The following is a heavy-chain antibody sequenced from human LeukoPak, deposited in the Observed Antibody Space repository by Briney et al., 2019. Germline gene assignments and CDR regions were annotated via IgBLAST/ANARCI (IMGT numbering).Heavy chain of an antibody. CDR3: ARGNEYSSSYFMDV. V-gene: IGHV1-18*01. CDR1: GYTFTSYG. Sequence: AAVKLSCKASGYTFTSYGVSWVRQAPGQGLEWMGWISAYSGNTDFAQKLQGRVTMTTDTSTSTAYMEVRSLRSDDTAVYYCARGNEYSSSYFMDVWGKGTTVTVSS. CDR2: ISAYSGNT. D-gene: IGHD6-6*01. J-gene: IGHJ6*03.